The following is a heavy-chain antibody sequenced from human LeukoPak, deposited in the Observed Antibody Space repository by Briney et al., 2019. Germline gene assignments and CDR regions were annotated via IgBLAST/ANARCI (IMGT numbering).Heavy chain of an antibody. Sequence: SETLSLTCAVSGGSISSGDYSWSWIRQPPGEALEWTGYIYHSGRTFYNPSLKSRVTISADTSKNQFSLRLSSVTAADTAVYYCARSVSAKRWNNCFDPRGQGTLVTVSS. CDR3: ARSVSAKRWNNCFDP. CDR1: GGSISSGDYS. J-gene: IGHJ5*02. CDR2: IYHSGRT. D-gene: IGHD2-15*01. V-gene: IGHV4-30-2*01.